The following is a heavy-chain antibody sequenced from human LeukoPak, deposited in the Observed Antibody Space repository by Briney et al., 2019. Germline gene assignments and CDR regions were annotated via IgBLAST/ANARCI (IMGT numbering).Heavy chain of an antibody. Sequence: GGSLRLSCAASGFTFDDYAMHWVRQAPGKGLEWVSGISWNSGSIGYADSVKGRFTISRDNAKNSLYLQMNSLRAEDTALYYCAKVGITMVRGVIDYWGQGTLVTVSS. V-gene: IGHV3-9*01. D-gene: IGHD3-10*01. CDR2: ISWNSGSI. J-gene: IGHJ4*02. CDR1: GFTFDDYA. CDR3: AKVGITMVRGVIDY.